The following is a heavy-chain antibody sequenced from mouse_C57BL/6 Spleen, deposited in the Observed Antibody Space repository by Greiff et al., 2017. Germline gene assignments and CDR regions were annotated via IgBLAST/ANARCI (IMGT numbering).Heavy chain of an antibody. Sequence: QVQLQQPGAELVMPGASVKLSCKASGYTFTSYWMPWVTQRPGQGLEWIGEIDPSDSYTNYNQKFKGKSTLTVDKSSSKAYRQLNSLTSEDSAVYYYARAEDSSGYVFAYWGQGTMVTVSA. D-gene: IGHD3-2*02. V-gene: IGHV1-69*01. J-gene: IGHJ3*01. CDR2: IDPSDSYT. CDR1: GYTFTSYW. CDR3: ARAEDSSGYVFAY.